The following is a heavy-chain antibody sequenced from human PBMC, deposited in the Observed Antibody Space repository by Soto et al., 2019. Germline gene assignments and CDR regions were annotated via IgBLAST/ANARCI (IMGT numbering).Heavy chain of an antibody. D-gene: IGHD3-10*01. CDR1: GGTFSSYT. J-gene: IGHJ6*02. V-gene: IGHV1-69*02. CDR2: IIPILGIA. CDR3: AFGEESRFYYYGMDV. Sequence: ASVKVSCKASGGTFSSYTISWVRQAPGQGLEWMGRIIPILGIANYAQKFQGRVTITADKSTSTAYMELSSLRSEDTAVYYCAFGEESRFYYYGMDVWGQGTKVTVSS.